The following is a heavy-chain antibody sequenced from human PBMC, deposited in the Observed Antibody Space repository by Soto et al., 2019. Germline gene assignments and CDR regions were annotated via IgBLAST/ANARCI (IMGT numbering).Heavy chain of an antibody. CDR3: ANLLNVAAAGTPHYYGVDV. Sequence: VQLVESGGGVVQPGRSLRLSCAASGFTFSIYAMNWVRQAPGKGLEWVAFISFDGSKTYYADSVKGRFTISRENSRNTVYLLMNKLRPGDAAVYHCANLLNVAAAGTPHYYGVDVWGQGTTVTVS. J-gene: IGHJ6*02. V-gene: IGHV3-30-3*01. CDR1: GFTFSIYA. CDR2: ISFDGSKT. D-gene: IGHD6-13*01.